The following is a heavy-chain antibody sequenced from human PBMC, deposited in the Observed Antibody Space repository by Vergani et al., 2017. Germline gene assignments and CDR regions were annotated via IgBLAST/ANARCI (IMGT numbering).Heavy chain of an antibody. CDR1: ADSISSGSYY. D-gene: IGHD6-19*01. CDR3: ARQRPGSGWSPGDFDD. Sequence: QLQLQKSGPGLVKPSETLFLTCTVSADSISSGSYYWGWIRQPPGKSLEWIGSLYYSGLTYYNPSLKSRVAISVDTSKNQFSLKVTSVTAADTAVYFCARQRPGSGWSPGDFDDWGQGILVTVSS. J-gene: IGHJ4*02. V-gene: IGHV4-39*01. CDR2: LYYSGLT.